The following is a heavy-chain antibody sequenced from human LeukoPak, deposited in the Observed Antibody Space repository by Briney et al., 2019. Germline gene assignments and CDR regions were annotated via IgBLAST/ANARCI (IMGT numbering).Heavy chain of an antibody. D-gene: IGHD3-10*01. V-gene: IGHV3-48*03. J-gene: IGHJ4*02. CDR1: GFTFSSYE. CDR3: ARVDLRLMVRGGLDY. CDR2: ISSSGSTI. Sequence: GSLRLSCAASGFTFSSYEMNWVRQAPGKGLEWVSYISSSGSTIYYADSVKGRFTISRDNAKNSLYLQMNSLRAEDTAAYYCARVDLRLMVRGGLDYWGQGTLVTVSS.